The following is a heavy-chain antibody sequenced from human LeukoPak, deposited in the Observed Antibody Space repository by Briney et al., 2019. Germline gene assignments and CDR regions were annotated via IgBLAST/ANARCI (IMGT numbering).Heavy chain of an antibody. CDR3: ANPREDY. Sequence: GGSLRLSCAAPGFTFSSYAMSYVRQAPGKGLEWVSTISNSGNTYYTDSVKGRFTISRDNSKNTLHLQMNSLRADDTAVYYCANPREDYWGQGTLVTVSS. J-gene: IGHJ4*02. CDR1: GFTFSSYA. V-gene: IGHV3-23*01. CDR2: ISNSGNT.